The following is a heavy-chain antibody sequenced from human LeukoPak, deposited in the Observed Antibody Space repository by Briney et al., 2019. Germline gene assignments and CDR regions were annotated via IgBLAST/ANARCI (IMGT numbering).Heavy chain of an antibody. CDR3: ARGYSGYDATTFDY. J-gene: IGHJ4*02. Sequence: ASVKVSCKASGYTFTSYGISWVRQAPGQGLEWMGWISAYNGNTNYAQKLQGRVTMTTDTSTSTAYMELRSLRSDDTAVYYRARGYSGYDATTFDYWGQGTLVTVSS. D-gene: IGHD5-12*01. V-gene: IGHV1-18*01. CDR2: ISAYNGNT. CDR1: GYTFTSYG.